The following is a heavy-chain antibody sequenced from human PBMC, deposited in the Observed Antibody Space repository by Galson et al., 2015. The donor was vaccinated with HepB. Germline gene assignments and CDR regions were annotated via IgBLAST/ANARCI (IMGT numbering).Heavy chain of an antibody. CDR1: GFSFFSYA. V-gene: IGHV3-30*02. CDR3: AKVTMIGSY. D-gene: IGHD3-22*01. Sequence: LRLFCAASGFSFFSYAMHWVRQAPGKGLEWVSFIRYDGTNEYYADSVKGRFTISRDNAKNTLYLQMNSLRAEDTSVYYCAKVTMIGSYWGQGTLVTVSS. J-gene: IGHJ4*02. CDR2: IRYDGTNE.